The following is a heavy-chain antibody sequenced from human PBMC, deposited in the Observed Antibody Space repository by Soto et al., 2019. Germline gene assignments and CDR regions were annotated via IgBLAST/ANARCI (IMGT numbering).Heavy chain of an antibody. J-gene: IGHJ4*02. D-gene: IGHD3-10*01. CDR2: IFYSGTT. CDR1: GGSNIRDGYY. Sequence: SETLSLTCTVSGGSNIRDGYYWNWLRQPPGKALEWIGYIFYSGTTNYSPSLKSRVAISIDTSKKHFSLSLNSVTDADTAVYSCARAGFSYGQLLFWGQGIRVTVSS. CDR3: ARAGFSYGQLLF. V-gene: IGHV4-30-4*01.